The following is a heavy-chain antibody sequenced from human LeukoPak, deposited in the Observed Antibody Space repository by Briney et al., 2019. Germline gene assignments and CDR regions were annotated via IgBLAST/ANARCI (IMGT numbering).Heavy chain of an antibody. Sequence: SETLSLTCAVYGGSFSGYYWSWIRQPPGKGLERIGEINHSGSTNHNPSLKSRVTISVDTSKNQFSLKLSSVTAADTAVYYCASLTTVVTVTGSVFDPWDQGTLVTVSS. CDR1: GGSFSGYY. D-gene: IGHD4-23*01. CDR2: INHSGST. V-gene: IGHV4-34*01. CDR3: ASLTTVVTVTGSVFDP. J-gene: IGHJ5*02.